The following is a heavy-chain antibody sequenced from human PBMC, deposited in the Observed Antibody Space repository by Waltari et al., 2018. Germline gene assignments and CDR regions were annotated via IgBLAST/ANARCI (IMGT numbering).Heavy chain of an antibody. Sequence: QVQLQESGPGLVKPSETLSLTCTVSGGSISSYYLSWIRQPPGKGLEWIGYIYYSGSTNYNPSLKSRVTISVDTSKNQFSLKLSSVTAADTAVYYCARGAPLVVLTGYSPFDPWGQGTLVTVSS. CDR1: GGSISSYY. D-gene: IGHD3-9*01. CDR2: IYYSGST. CDR3: ARGAPLVVLTGYSPFDP. J-gene: IGHJ5*02. V-gene: IGHV4-59*01.